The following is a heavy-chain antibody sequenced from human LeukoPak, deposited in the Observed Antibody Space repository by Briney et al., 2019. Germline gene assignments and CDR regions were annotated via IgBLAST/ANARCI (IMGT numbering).Heavy chain of an antibody. CDR1: GFTVSSNY. D-gene: IGHD7-27*01. CDR3: ARATGDRDPDFFDY. V-gene: IGHV3-53*01. J-gene: IGHJ4*02. Sequence: GGSLRLSCAASGFTVSSNYMSWVRQAPGKGLEWVSVIYSGGSTYYADSVKGRFTISRDNSKNTLYLQMNSLRAEDTAVYYRARATGDRDPDFFDYWGQGTLVTVSS. CDR2: IYSGGST.